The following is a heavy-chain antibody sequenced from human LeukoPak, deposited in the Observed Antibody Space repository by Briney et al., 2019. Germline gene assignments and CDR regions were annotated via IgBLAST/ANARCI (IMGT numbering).Heavy chain of an antibody. CDR2: IYHSGST. CDR1: GYSISSGYY. J-gene: IGHJ4*02. Sequence: SETLSLTCTVSGYSISSGYYWGWIRQPPGKGLEWIGSIYHSGSTYYIPSLKSRVTISVDTSKKQFSLKLSSVTAADTAVYYCARDLGGYYGSGSYYKDGFDYWGQGTLVTVSS. V-gene: IGHV4-38-2*02. CDR3: ARDLGGYYGSGSYYKDGFDY. D-gene: IGHD3-10*01.